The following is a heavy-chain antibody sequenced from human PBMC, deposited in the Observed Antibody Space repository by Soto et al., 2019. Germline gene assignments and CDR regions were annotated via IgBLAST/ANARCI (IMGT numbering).Heavy chain of an antibody. D-gene: IGHD1-1*01. V-gene: IGHV1-18*04. Sequence: QVQLVQSGAELKKPGASVKVSCKTSGYTFSNYAISWVRQAPGQGLEWMGWISYYNSNNGDTKAAQMLQGRVTMTIGPSATTAYMALRSLRSDDTAVYYCERAELERGKVVYFGMDVWGQGTTVTVSS. CDR1: GYTFSNYA. CDR3: ERAELERGKVVYFGMDV. CDR2: ISYYNSNNGDT. J-gene: IGHJ6*02.